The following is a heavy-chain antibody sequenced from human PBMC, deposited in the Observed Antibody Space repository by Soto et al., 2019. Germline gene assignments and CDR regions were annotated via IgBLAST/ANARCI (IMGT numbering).Heavy chain of an antibody. CDR3: ARGVVPLTLDRGAHIWFDP. D-gene: IGHD3-10*01. CDR1: GGTLRSYS. Sequence: QVQLVQSGAEVKKPGSSVKVSCTASGGTLRSYSVSWVRLAPGQGLEWMGRIIPILGTPDYAQQFQVRITITADKSTSAGYMEMSKLKSEDTAVYYCARGVVPLTLDRGAHIWFDPWGQGTLVTGSS. J-gene: IGHJ5*02. CDR2: IIPILGTP. V-gene: IGHV1-69*08.